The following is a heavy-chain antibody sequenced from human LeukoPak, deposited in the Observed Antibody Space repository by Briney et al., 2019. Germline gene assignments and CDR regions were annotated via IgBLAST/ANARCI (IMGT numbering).Heavy chain of an antibody. D-gene: IGHD3-3*02. J-gene: IGHJ5*02. CDR1: GVSFIGYY. Sequence: PSETLSLTCAVYGVSFIGYYWSWIRQPPGKGLEWIGEINHSGSTNYNPSLKSRVTISVDTSKNQFSLKLSSVTAADTAVYYCARAARHFWSGYYTGANWFDPWGQGTLVTVSS. CDR3: ARAARHFWSGYYTGANWFDP. V-gene: IGHV4-34*01. CDR2: INHSGST.